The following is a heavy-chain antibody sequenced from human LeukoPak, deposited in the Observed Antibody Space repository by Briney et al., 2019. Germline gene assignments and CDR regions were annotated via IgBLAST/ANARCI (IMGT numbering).Heavy chain of an antibody. CDR3: ARLTAGIAARLKRRGNSPWFDP. D-gene: IGHD6-6*01. J-gene: IGHJ5*02. Sequence: GSLRLSCATSGFIFNNFWMTWIRQPPGKELEWIGEINHSGSTNYNPSLKSRVTISVDTSKNQFSLKLSSVTAADTAVYYCARLTAGIAARLKRRGNSPWFDPWGQGTLVTVSS. CDR1: GFIFNNFW. CDR2: INHSGST. V-gene: IGHV4-34*01.